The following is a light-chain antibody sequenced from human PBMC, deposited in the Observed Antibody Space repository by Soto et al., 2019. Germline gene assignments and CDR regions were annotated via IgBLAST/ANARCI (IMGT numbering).Light chain of an antibody. CDR2: AAS. CDR3: QQLNDYPLT. CDR1: QGIRGN. V-gene: IGKV1-9*01. J-gene: IGKJ4*01. Sequence: DIQLTQSPSFLSASVGDRITITCRASQGIRGNLAWYQQKPGKAPKVLIYAASSLQGGVRSRFNCSGSGTEFTITISCLQPEDFATYYFQQLNDYPLTFGGGTKVEIK.